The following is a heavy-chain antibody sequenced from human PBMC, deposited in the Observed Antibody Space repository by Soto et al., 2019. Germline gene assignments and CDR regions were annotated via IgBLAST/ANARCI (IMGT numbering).Heavy chain of an antibody. V-gene: IGHV4-59*01. CDR1: GGSISSYY. J-gene: IGHJ4*02. D-gene: IGHD6-19*01. Sequence: QVQLQESGPGLVKPSETLSLTCTVSGGSISSYYWSWIRQPPGKGLEWIGYIYYSGSTNYNPSLKSRVTISVDTSKNQFSLKLSSVTAADTAVYYCAREGGDSSGWYFDYWGQGTLVTVSS. CDR2: IYYSGST. CDR3: AREGGDSSGWYFDY.